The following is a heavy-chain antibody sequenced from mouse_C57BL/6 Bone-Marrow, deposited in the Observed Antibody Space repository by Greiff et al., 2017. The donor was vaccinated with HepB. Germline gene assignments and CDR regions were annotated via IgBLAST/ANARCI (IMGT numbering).Heavy chain of an antibody. CDR1: GFTFSDYG. CDR2: ISNLAYSI. J-gene: IGHJ4*01. CDR3: AREGIYYGYDGKGYYAMDY. D-gene: IGHD2-2*01. Sequence: EVQGVESGGGLVQPGGSLKLSCAASGFTFSDYGMAWVRQAPRKGPEWVAFISNLAYSIYYADTVTGRFTISRENAKNTLYLEMSSLRSEDTAMYYCAREGIYYGYDGKGYYAMDYWGQGTSVTVSS. V-gene: IGHV5-15*01.